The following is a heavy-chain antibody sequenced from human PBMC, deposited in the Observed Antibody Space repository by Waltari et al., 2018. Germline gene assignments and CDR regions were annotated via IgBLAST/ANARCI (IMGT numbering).Heavy chain of an antibody. D-gene: IGHD6-13*01. CDR2: ISDSGST. V-gene: IGHV4-59*01. CDR1: GTSISNYY. J-gene: IGHJ4*02. CDR3: ARTSGAAAGKFDY. Sequence: QVQLQESGPGLVKPSETLSLTCTVSGTSISNYYWTWIRQPTGKGLEWIGYISDSGSTSYNPSLKSRVTISGDTSKNHFSLKLSSVTAADTAVYYCARTSGAAAGKFDYRGQGTLVTVSS.